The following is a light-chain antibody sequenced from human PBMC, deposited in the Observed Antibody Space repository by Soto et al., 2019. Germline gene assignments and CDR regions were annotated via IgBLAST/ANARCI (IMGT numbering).Light chain of an antibody. CDR1: QSISSW. V-gene: IGKV1-5*01. J-gene: IGKJ1*01. CDR3: QQYNNWPPWT. Sequence: DIQMTQSPSTLSASVGDRVTMTCRASQSISSWLAWYQQKPGKAPKLLIYDASSLESGVPSRFSGSGSGTEFTLTISSLQPEDFAVYYCQQYNNWPPWTFGQGTKVDIK. CDR2: DAS.